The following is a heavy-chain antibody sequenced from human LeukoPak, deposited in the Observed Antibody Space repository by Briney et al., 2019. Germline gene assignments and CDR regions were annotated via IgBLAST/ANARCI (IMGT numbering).Heavy chain of an antibody. Sequence: GGSLRLSCAASGFIFRRNGMHWVRQVPGKGLEWVALIWYDGSKTYYADSVKGRFTISRDNSKSTLYLQMNSLRAEDTAVYYCARGHPSLDYWGQGTLVTVSS. CDR2: IWYDGSKT. V-gene: IGHV3-33*01. J-gene: IGHJ4*02. CDR1: GFIFRRNG. CDR3: ARGHPSLDY.